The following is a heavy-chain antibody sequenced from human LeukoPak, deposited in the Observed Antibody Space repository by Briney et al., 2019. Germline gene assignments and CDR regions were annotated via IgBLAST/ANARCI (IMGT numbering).Heavy chain of an antibody. CDR2: ISSSGSTI. D-gene: IGHD4-17*01. V-gene: IGHV3-48*04. CDR3: ARDRRSVTTRDWFDP. CDR1: GFTFSSYS. J-gene: IGHJ5*02. Sequence: GGSLRLSCAASGFTFSSYSMNWVRQAPGKGLEWVLYISSSGSTIYYADSVKGRFTISRDNAKNSLYLQMNSLRVDDTAVYYCARDRRSVTTRDWFDPWGQGTLVTVSS.